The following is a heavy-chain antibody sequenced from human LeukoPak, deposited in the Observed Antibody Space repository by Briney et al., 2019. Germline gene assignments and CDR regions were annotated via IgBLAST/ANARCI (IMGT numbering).Heavy chain of an antibody. CDR3: ARGPEWYYFDY. D-gene: IGHD3-3*01. CDR2: IYYSGSA. J-gene: IGHJ4*02. Sequence: SETLSLTCTVSGGSISRYYWSWTRQPPGKGLEWIGYIYYSGSAIYSPSLKSRVTISVDTSKNQFSLRLSSVTAADTAVYYCARGPEWYYFDYWGQGTLVTVSS. V-gene: IGHV4-59*08. CDR1: GGSISRYY.